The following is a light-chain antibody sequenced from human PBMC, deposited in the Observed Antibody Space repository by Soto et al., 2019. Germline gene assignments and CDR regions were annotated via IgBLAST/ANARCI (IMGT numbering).Light chain of an antibody. J-gene: IGKJ1*01. CDR2: DAS. CDR1: QTIRTR. CDR3: QHYSSFSRT. V-gene: IGKV1-5*01. Sequence: IRMTQSPSSFSASVGDRVTITCRASQTIRTRLAWYQQKPGKAPKLLIYDASTLESGVPSRFSGSGSETDFTLTISGLQPDDFATYYCQHYSSFSRTFGQGTKVDIK.